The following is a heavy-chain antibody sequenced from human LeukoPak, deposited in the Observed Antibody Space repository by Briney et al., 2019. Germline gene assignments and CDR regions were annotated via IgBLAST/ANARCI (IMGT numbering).Heavy chain of an antibody. D-gene: IGHD3-22*01. Sequence: GGSLRLSCAASGFTFSSYAMHWVRQAPGKGLEWVAVISYDGSNKYYADSVKGRFTISRDNSKNTLYLQMNSLRAEDTAVYYCARRDSSGYYAYWGQGTLVIVSS. J-gene: IGHJ4*02. CDR2: ISYDGSNK. CDR3: ARRDSSGYYAY. CDR1: GFTFSSYA. V-gene: IGHV3-30-3*01.